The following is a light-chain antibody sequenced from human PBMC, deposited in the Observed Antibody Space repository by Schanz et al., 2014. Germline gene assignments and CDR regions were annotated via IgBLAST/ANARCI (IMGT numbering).Light chain of an antibody. CDR1: NSDVGGYNH. CDR2: DVN. CDR3: SSYAGNNKLL. J-gene: IGLJ2*01. Sequence: QSVLTQPASVSGSPGQSITISCTGTNSDVGGYNHVSWYQQYPGKAPKLMIYDVNNRPSGVSNRFSGSKSGNTASLTISGLQAEDEADYYCSSYAGNNKLLFGGGTKLTVL. V-gene: IGLV2-14*01.